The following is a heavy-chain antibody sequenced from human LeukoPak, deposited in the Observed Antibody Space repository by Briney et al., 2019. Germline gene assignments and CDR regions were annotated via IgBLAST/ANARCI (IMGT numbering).Heavy chain of an antibody. CDR2: ISDDGRRK. CDR1: GFSFISYG. Sequence: TGGSLRLSCAASGFSFISYGMHWVRQAPGKGLEWGGVISDDGRRKDYADSVKGRFTISRDNSKDTLYLQMNSLRAEDTAVYYCAKRPSDYGDYVSYFDYWGQGTLVTVSS. D-gene: IGHD4-17*01. CDR3: AKRPSDYGDYVSYFDY. J-gene: IGHJ4*02. V-gene: IGHV3-30*18.